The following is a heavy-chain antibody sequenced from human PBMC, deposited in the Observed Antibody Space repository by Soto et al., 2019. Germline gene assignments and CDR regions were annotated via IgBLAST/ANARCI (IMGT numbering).Heavy chain of an antibody. CDR1: GDSVSSNSAA. CDR2: TYYRSRWYN. D-gene: IGHD1-7*01. Sequence: PSQTLSLTCAISGDSVSSNSAAWNWIRRSPSGGLEWLGRTYYRSRWYNDYAVSVRSRITINPDTSKNQFSLHLNSVTPEDTAVYYCAGTTSLQSYYMDVWGKETTVTVSS. V-gene: IGHV6-1*01. CDR3: AGTTSLQSYYMDV. J-gene: IGHJ6*03.